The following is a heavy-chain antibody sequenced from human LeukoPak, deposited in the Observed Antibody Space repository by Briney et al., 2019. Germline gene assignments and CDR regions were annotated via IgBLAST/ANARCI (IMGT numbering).Heavy chain of an antibody. V-gene: IGHV3-23*01. CDR2: ISGSGGTT. D-gene: IGHD2-15*01. CDR3: ANCSGECYRKLDN. Sequence: GGSLRLSCAASGFTFSSYAMHWVRQAPGKGLEWVSAISGSGGTTYYADSVRGRFTISRDNSKNTLYLQMNSLRAEDTAIYYCANCSGECYRKLDNWGQGTLVTVSS. J-gene: IGHJ4*02. CDR1: GFTFSSYA.